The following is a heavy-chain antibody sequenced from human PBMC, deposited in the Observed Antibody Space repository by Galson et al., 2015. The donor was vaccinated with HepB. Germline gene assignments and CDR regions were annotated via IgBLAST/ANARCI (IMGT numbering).Heavy chain of an antibody. CDR1: GFKLSSYG. V-gene: IGHV3-30*03. J-gene: IGHJ3*02. D-gene: IGHD6-19*01. CDR3: ARDRTPSLYSSGWLDPFDT. Sequence: SLRLSCAASGFKLSSYGMHWVRQAPGKGLEWVAVISFEGNNIYYTDSVRGRFTISRDISKNTLYLQLNSLKAEDTAIYYCARDRTPSLYSSGWLDPFDTWGQGSIVSVSS. CDR2: ISFEGNNI.